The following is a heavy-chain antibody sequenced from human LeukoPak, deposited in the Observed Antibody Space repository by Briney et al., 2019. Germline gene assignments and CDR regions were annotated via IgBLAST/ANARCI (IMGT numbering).Heavy chain of an antibody. V-gene: IGHV3-30*02. CDR3: ATDGIPSATALAN. Sequence: SGGSLRLSCETSGFTFSHYGIHWVRQVPGMGLEWVAFIKYDGSKIYYAESVQGRFTISRDNSKNNLLLQMTRMRPQDTAVYYCATDGIPSATALANWGQGTLVTVSS. J-gene: IGHJ4*02. D-gene: IGHD2/OR15-2a*01. CDR2: IKYDGSKI. CDR1: GFTFSHYG.